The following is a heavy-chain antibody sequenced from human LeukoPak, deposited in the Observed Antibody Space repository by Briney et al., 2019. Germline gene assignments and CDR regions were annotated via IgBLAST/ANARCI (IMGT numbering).Heavy chain of an antibody. Sequence: WASVKVSCKASGYTFTRNTMNWVRQAPGQGLGWMGWINTNTGNPTYAQGFTVRFVFSLDTSVSTAYLQISSLKTEDTAVFYCARDSCSGGSCYPDYWGQGSLVTVSS. CDR3: ARDSCSGGSCYPDY. CDR2: INTNTGNP. V-gene: IGHV7-4-1*02. J-gene: IGHJ4*02. D-gene: IGHD2-15*01. CDR1: GYTFTRNT.